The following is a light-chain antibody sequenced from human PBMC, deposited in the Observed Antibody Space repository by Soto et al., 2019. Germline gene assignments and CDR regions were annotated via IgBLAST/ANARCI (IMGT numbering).Light chain of an antibody. J-gene: IGKJ1*01. CDR3: QPYGSSPST. CDR1: HSVSGY. CDR2: DAS. Sequence: IVLTQSPVTLSFYRGEMATLSFRGMHSVSGYLVWYQQKPGQPPRLLIYDASTRAAGIPARFIGSGSGTDFPLTLRRLEPEDFAVYYCQPYGSSPSTFGQGTKVDI. V-gene: IGKV3-20*01.